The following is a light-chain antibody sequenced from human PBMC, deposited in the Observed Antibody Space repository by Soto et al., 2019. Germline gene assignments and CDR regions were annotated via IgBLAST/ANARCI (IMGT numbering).Light chain of an antibody. CDR1: SSNVGGNA. Sequence: QSVLTQPPSASGTPGQRVTISCSGSSSNVGGNAVSWYQQLPGTAPKLLIYNNNERPSGVPDRFSGSKSGTSASLAISGLQSEDEADYCCAAWDDSLSTVVFGGGTKLTVL. CDR3: AAWDDSLSTVV. CDR2: NNN. J-gene: IGLJ2*01. V-gene: IGLV1-44*01.